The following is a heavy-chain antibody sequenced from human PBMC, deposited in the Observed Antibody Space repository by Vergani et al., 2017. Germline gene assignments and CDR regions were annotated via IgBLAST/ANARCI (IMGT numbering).Heavy chain of an antibody. CDR2: IKSTFDRGIT. J-gene: IGHJ6*02. Sequence: EVQLVESGGGIVKPGGSLRLSCVASGFSFRNAWMNWVRRTPGKGLEWVGRIKSTFDRGITDYAAAVKGRFTISRDDANNTLFLQMNGLKTEDIGVYYCTTDPRYCGDGSCYWLRDHHYYGMDVWGQGTTVTVSS. D-gene: IGHD2-21*01. V-gene: IGHV3-15*07. CDR1: GFSFRNAW. CDR3: TTDPRYCGDGSCYWLRDHHYYGMDV.